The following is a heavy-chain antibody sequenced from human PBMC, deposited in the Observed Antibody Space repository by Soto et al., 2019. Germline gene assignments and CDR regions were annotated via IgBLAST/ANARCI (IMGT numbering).Heavy chain of an antibody. J-gene: IGHJ5*02. D-gene: IGHD3-10*01. CDR2: INPIGGSA. V-gene: IGHV1-46*01. CDR1: GYSLTDYF. Sequence: XSVKVACKASGYSLTDYFMSWLRQAPGQGLEWMGIINPIGGSATYAQKFQDRVTMTRDTSTSTVYMELRSLRSEDTAIYYCARPQEFSGSASRYANWFDPCGQRTQVTVSS. CDR3: ARPQEFSGSASRYANWFDP.